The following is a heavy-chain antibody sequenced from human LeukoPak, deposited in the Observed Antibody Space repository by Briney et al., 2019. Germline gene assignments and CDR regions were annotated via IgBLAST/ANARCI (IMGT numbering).Heavy chain of an antibody. Sequence: PGGSLRLSCAASGFTFSSYAMSWVRQAPGKGLEWVSAISGSGGSTYYADSVKGRFTISRDNSRNTLYLQMNSLRAEDTAVYYCAKRDTAMAYYYGMDVWGQGTTVTVSS. CDR3: AKRDTAMAYYYGMDV. V-gene: IGHV3-23*01. D-gene: IGHD5-18*01. CDR1: GFTFSSYA. CDR2: ISGSGGST. J-gene: IGHJ6*02.